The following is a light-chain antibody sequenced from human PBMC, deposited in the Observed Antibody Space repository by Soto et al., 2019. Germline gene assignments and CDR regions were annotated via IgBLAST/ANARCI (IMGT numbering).Light chain of an antibody. V-gene: IGLV1-44*01. Sequence: QSVLTQPPSASGTPGQRVTISCSGSSSNIGSNTLNWYQQLPGTAPKLLIYNNNQRPSGVPDRFSGSKSGTSASLAISVLQSEDEADYYCAAWDDSLDGLVFGGGAKLTVL. CDR2: NNN. J-gene: IGLJ2*01. CDR3: AAWDDSLDGLV. CDR1: SSNIGSNT.